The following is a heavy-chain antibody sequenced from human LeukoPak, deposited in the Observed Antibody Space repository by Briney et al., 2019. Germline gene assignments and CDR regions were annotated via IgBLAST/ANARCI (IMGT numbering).Heavy chain of an antibody. V-gene: IGHV1-46*01. CDR3: ARDQGLDNWFDP. Sequence: ASVKVSCKASGYTFTGYYMHWARQAPGQGLEWMGIINPSGGSTSYAQKFQGRVTMTRDTSTSTVYMELSSLRSEDTAVYYCARDQGLDNWFDPWGQGTLVTVSS. CDR2: INPSGGST. CDR1: GYTFTGYY. J-gene: IGHJ5*02.